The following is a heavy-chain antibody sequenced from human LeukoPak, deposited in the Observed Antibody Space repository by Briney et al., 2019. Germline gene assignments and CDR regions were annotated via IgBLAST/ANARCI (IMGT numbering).Heavy chain of an antibody. Sequence: GSLRLSCAASGFTFSSYGMHWARQAPGKGLEWVAVIWYDGSNKYYADSVKGRFTISRDNSKNTLYLQMNSLRAEDTAVYYCARGSDSRVYYYGMDVWGQGKTVTVSS. J-gene: IGHJ6*02. CDR1: GFTFSSYG. D-gene: IGHD1-26*01. CDR2: IWYDGSNK. V-gene: IGHV3-33*01. CDR3: ARGSDSRVYYYGMDV.